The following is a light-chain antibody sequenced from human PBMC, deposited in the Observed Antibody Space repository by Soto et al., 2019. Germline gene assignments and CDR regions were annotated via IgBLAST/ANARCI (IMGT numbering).Light chain of an antibody. CDR2: GNI. Sequence: QSVLTQPPSVSGAPGQRVTISCTGSSSNIGAGYDVHWYQQRPGTAPKLLIFGNINRPSGVPDRFSGSKSGTSASLAITGLGVEDEGDYYCQCYDSTLSARYVFGTGTKVTAL. CDR3: QCYDSTLSARYV. V-gene: IGLV1-40*01. CDR1: SSNIGAGYD. J-gene: IGLJ1*01.